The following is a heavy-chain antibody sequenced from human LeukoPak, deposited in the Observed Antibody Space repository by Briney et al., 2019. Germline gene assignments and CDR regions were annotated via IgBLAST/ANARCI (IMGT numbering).Heavy chain of an antibody. Sequence: GGSLRLSCAASGFTFSSYAMSWVRQAPGKGLEWVSAISGSGGSTYYADSVKGRFTISRDNSKNTLYLQMNSLRAEDTAVYYCARDFTVVVAAYEDYYYYGMDVWGQGTTVTVSS. CDR2: ISGSGGST. D-gene: IGHD2-15*01. V-gene: IGHV3-23*01. CDR1: GFTFSSYA. J-gene: IGHJ6*02. CDR3: ARDFTVVVAAYEDYYYYGMDV.